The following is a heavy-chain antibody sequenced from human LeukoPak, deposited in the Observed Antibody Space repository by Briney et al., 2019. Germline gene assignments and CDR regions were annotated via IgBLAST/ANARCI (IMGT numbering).Heavy chain of an antibody. Sequence: ASVKVSCKASGYTFTSYDINWVRQATGQGLEWMGWMNPNSGNTGYAQKFQGRVTMTRNTSISTAYMEMSSLRSEDTAVYYCARDLRDSSGREYFQHWGQGTLITVSS. D-gene: IGHD3-22*01. CDR1: GYTFTSYD. CDR3: ARDLRDSSGREYFQH. V-gene: IGHV1-8*02. CDR2: MNPNSGNT. J-gene: IGHJ1*01.